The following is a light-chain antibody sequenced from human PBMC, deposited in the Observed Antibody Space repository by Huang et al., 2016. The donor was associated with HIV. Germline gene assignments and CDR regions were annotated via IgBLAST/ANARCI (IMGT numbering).Light chain of an antibody. V-gene: IGKV3-15*01. Sequence: EIVMTQSPATLSVSPGERATLSCRASQRITSNLAWYQQKPGQAPRLLIYAASTRATGIPARVSGSGSGTEITLSISSLQSEDFAVYYCQQYNNWPPWTFGQGTKVEIK. J-gene: IGKJ1*01. CDR3: QQYNNWPPWT. CDR2: AAS. CDR1: QRITSN.